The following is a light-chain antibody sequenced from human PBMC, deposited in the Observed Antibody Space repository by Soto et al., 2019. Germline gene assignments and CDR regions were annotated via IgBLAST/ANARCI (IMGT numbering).Light chain of an antibody. CDR3: QSYDTGLSGSRV. V-gene: IGLV1-40*01. CDR2: GNK. Sequence: QSVLTQPPSVSGAPGQTVTISCTGSSSNIGAGYDVHWYQQLPGTAPKLLIYGNKNRPPGVPDRFSGSRSDTSASLVITGLQADDEADYYCQSYDTGLSGSRVFGSGTKVTVL. CDR1: SSNIGAGYD. J-gene: IGLJ1*01.